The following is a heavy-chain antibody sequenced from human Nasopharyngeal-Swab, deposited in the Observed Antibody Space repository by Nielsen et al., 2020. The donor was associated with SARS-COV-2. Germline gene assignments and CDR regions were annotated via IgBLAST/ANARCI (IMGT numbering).Heavy chain of an antibody. D-gene: IGHD5-18*01. CDR1: GFTFSSYA. CDR2: IISNGGST. J-gene: IGHJ6*02. Sequence: GGSLRLSCAASGFTFSSYAMHWVRQAPGKGLEYVSAIISNGGSTYYADSVKGRFTISRDNSKHTLYLQMGSLRAEDMAVYYCARDGGYSYGFSPNYGMDVWGQGTTVIVSS. V-gene: IGHV3-64*02. CDR3: ARDGGYSYGFSPNYGMDV.